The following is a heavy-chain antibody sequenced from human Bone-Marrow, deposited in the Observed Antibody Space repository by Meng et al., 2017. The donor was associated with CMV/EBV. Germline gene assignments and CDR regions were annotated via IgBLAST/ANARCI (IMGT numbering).Heavy chain of an antibody. J-gene: IGHJ4*02. Sequence: GESLKISCAASGFNFSSYAMSWVRQAPGKGLEWVSVIYSGGSTYYADSVKGRFTISRDNSKNTLYLQMNSLRAEDTAVYYCASRKRVEYSSSSPLDYWGQGTLVTVSS. CDR2: IYSGGST. V-gene: IGHV3-53*01. D-gene: IGHD6-6*01. CDR1: GFNFSSYA. CDR3: ASRKRVEYSSSSPLDY.